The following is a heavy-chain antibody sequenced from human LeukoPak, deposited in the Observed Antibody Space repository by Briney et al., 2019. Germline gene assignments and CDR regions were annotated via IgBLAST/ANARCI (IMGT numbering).Heavy chain of an antibody. CDR1: GFTFSSYA. J-gene: IGHJ3*02. Sequence: GGSLRLSCAASGFTFSSYAMHWVRQAPGKGLEWVAVISYDGSNKYYADSVKGRFTISRDNSKNTLYLQMSSLRAEDTAVYYCAREAEAFDIWGQGTMVTVSS. CDR3: AREAEAFDI. CDR2: ISYDGSNK. V-gene: IGHV3-30-3*01. D-gene: IGHD1-14*01.